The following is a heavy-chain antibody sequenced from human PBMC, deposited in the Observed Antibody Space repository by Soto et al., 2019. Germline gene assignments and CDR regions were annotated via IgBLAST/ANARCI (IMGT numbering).Heavy chain of an antibody. Sequence: QVQLVESGGGVVRPGTSLRLSCAATGFSFSAHGMHWVRQAPCKGLEWLAVINDGSEEGYADSVRGRFTISRDNARNILYLQMDNLRAEDSALYYCARDDLFVDNGLDHWCQGTLVTVSS. J-gene: IGHJ4*02. CDR3: ARDDLFVDNGLDH. V-gene: IGHV3-33*01. CDR2: INDGSEE. CDR1: GFSFSAHG. D-gene: IGHD1-1*01.